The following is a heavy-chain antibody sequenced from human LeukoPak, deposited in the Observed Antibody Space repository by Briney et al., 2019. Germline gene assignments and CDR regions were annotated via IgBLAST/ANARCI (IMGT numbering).Heavy chain of an antibody. CDR1: GGTFSSYA. D-gene: IGHD2-15*01. CDR2: IIPIFGTA. V-gene: IGHV1-69*05. CDR3: AREGYCSGGSCYLRFDP. J-gene: IGHJ5*02. Sequence: SVKVSCKASGGTFSSYAISWVRQAPGQGLEWMGGIIPIFGTANYAQKFQGRVTITTDESTSTAYMELSSLRSEDTAVYYCAREGYCSGGSCYLRFDPWGQGTLVTVSS.